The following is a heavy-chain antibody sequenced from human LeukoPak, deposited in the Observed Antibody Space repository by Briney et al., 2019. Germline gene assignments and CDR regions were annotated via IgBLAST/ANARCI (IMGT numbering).Heavy chain of an antibody. V-gene: IGHV4-59*08. D-gene: IGHD4-17*01. CDR2: IYYSGST. Sequence: SETLSLSCTVSGGSISSYYWSWIRQPPGKGLEWIGYIYYSGSTNYNPSLKSRVTISVDTSKNQFSLKLSSVTAADTAVYYCARPVTSGAFDIWGQGTMVTVSS. J-gene: IGHJ3*02. CDR3: ARPVTSGAFDI. CDR1: GGSISSYY.